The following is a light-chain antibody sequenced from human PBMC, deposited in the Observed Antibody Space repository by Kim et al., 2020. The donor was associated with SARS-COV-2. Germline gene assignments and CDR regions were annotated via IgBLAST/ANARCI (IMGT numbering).Light chain of an antibody. CDR2: AAS. CDR3: QKCNSAPFT. CDR1: KGISNY. J-gene: IGKJ2*01. Sequence: ASVGERVTITCRASKGISNYLAWYQQKPGKVPKLLIYAASTLQSGVPSRFSGSGSGTDFTLTISSLQPEDVATYYCQKCNSAPFTFGQGTKLEI. V-gene: IGKV1-27*01.